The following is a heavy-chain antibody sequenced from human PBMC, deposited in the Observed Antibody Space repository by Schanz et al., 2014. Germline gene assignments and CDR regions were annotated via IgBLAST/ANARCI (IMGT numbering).Heavy chain of an antibody. CDR3: ARPLRLVEMPTIGDAFDI. Sequence: EVQLVESGGGLVKPGGSLRLSCAASGFTFSSYTMNWVRQAPGKGLEWVSSISSSSSYIYYADSVKGRFTISRDNAKNSLYLQMNSLRAEDTAVYYCARPLRLVEMPTIGDAFDIWGQGTMVTVSS. D-gene: IGHD1-1*01. J-gene: IGHJ3*02. V-gene: IGHV3-21*01. CDR1: GFTFSSYT. CDR2: ISSSSSYI.